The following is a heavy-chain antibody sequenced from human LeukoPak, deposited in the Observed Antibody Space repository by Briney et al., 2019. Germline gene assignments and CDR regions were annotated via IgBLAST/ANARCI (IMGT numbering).Heavy chain of an antibody. Sequence: GGSLRLSCAGSGFTFSTYSMNWVRQAPGKGLEWVSSITSSNNYIYYADSMKGRFTISRDNAKNSLYLQMNSLRAEDTVVYYCARDELYQLPGKWGQGTLVTVSS. CDR1: GFTFSTYS. D-gene: IGHD2-2*01. CDR3: ARDELYQLPGK. CDR2: ITSSNNYI. J-gene: IGHJ4*02. V-gene: IGHV3-21*01.